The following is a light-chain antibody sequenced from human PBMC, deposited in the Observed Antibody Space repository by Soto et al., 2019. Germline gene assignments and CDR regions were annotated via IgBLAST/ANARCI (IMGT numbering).Light chain of an antibody. CDR3: KQLNSYPIT. CDR2: AAS. CDR1: QGISNY. J-gene: IGKJ5*01. V-gene: IGKV1-9*01. Sequence: DIQLTQSPSFLSASVGDRVTITCRASQGISNYLAWYQQKPGRAPKLLIYAASTLQSGVPSRFSGSASGTEFTLTISSLQPEDFATYYCKQLNSYPITFGQGTRLEIK.